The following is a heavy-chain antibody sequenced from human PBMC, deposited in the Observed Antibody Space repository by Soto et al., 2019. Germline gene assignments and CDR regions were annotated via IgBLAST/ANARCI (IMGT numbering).Heavy chain of an antibody. D-gene: IGHD6-13*01. CDR1: GFTFSNYA. Sequence: EVQLLESGGGLVQPGGSLRLSCAASGFTFSNYAVTWVRQAPGKGLEWVSTISGSGGSTYYADSVKGRFTISRDNSKNTLYRQMNSLRAEDTAVYCCAKDQGRSWYEIDYWGQGTLVTVSS. CDR3: AKDQGRSWYEIDY. J-gene: IGHJ4*02. CDR2: ISGSGGST. V-gene: IGHV3-23*01.